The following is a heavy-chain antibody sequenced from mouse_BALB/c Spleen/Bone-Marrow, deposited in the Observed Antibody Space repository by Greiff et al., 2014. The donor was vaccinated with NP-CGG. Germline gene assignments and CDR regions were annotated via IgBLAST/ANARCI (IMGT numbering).Heavy chain of an antibody. V-gene: IGHV1S41*01. J-gene: IGHJ1*01. D-gene: IGHD2-2*01. CDR2: IAPGSGST. Sequence: DLVKPGAPVKLSCKASGYTFTNYWINWIKQRPGQGLEWIGRIAPGSGSTYYNEMFKGKTTLTVDTSSSTAYIQPSSLSSEDSDVYFCARERYGYDGWYFDVWGAGTTVTVSS. CDR1: GYTFTNYW. CDR3: ARERYGYDGWYFDV.